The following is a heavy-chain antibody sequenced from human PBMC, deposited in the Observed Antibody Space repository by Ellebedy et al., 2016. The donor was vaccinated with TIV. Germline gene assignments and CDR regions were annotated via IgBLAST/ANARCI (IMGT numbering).Heavy chain of an antibody. Sequence: ETLSLTXAVYGESFSGHYWSWVRQAPGKGLEWVSAISGSGGSTYYADSVKGRFTISRDNSKNTLYLQMNSLRAEDTAVYYCVRAEDSGYLNDYWGQGTLVTVSS. J-gene: IGHJ4*02. V-gene: IGHV3-23*01. CDR2: ISGSGGST. CDR1: GESFSGHY. CDR3: VRAEDSGYLNDY. D-gene: IGHD5-12*01.